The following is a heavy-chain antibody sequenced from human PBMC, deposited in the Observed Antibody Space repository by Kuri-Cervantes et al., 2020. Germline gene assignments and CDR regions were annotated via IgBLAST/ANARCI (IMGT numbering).Heavy chain of an antibody. V-gene: IGHV3-74*01. D-gene: IGHD3-10*01. Sequence: GGSLGLSCAASGFTFDDYAMHWVRQAPGKGLVWVSRINSDGSSTSYADSVKGRFTISRDNSKNTLYLQMNSLRVEDTAVYYCAKPFMVRGGSITRSFDPWGQGTLVTVSS. CDR2: INSDGSST. CDR3: AKPFMVRGGSITRSFDP. J-gene: IGHJ5*02. CDR1: GFTFDDYA.